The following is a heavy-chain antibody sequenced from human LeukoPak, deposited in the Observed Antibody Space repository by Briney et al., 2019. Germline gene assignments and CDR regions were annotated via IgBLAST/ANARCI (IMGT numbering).Heavy chain of an antibody. J-gene: IGHJ6*02. CDR1: GGTFSSYA. D-gene: IGHD3-22*01. V-gene: IGHV1-69*13. Sequence: ASVKVSCKASGGTFSSYATSWVRQAPGQGLEWMGGTILIFGTANYAQKFQGRVTITADESTSTAYMELSSLRSEDTAVYYCASGLPYYYDSSGYLVRVDYYYGMDVWGQGTTVTVSS. CDR3: ASGLPYYYDSSGYLVRVDYYYGMDV. CDR2: TILIFGTA.